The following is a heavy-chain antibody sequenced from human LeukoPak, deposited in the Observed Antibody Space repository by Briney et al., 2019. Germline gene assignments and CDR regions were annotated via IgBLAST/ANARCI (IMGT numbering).Heavy chain of an antibody. Sequence: ASVKVSCKASGYTFTSYGISWVRQAPGQGLEWMGWISAYNGNTNYAQKLQGRVTMTTDTSTSTAYMELRSLRSDDTAVYYCARDEITFGGVIPVPDYWGQGTLVTVSS. CDR2: ISAYNGNT. J-gene: IGHJ4*02. V-gene: IGHV1-18*01. CDR3: ARDEITFGGVIPVPDY. D-gene: IGHD3-16*02. CDR1: GYTFTSYG.